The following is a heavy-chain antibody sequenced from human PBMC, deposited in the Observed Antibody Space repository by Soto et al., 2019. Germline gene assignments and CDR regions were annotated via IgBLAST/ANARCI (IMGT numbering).Heavy chain of an antibody. V-gene: IGHV4-34*01. Sequence: SETLSLTCAVYGGSFSGYYWSWIRQHPGEGLEWIGEINHSGSTNYNPSLKSRVTISVDTSKNQFSLKLSSVTAADTAVYYCARGGATVWYYYYYMDVWGKGTTVTVSS. CDR3: ARGGATVWYYYYYMDV. J-gene: IGHJ6*03. CDR1: GGSFSGYY. D-gene: IGHD2-21*02. CDR2: INHSGST.